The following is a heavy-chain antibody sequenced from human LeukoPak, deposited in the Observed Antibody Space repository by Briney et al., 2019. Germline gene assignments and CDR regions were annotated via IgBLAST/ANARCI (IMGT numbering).Heavy chain of an antibody. J-gene: IGHJ3*02. Sequence: PGGSLRLSCAASGFTFDDYIMHWVRQAPGKGLEWVSLVSWDGDTTYYADSVKGRFTISRDNAKNSLYLQMNSLRAEDTAVYYCASNAAALAHYDSSAGAFDIWGQGTMVTVSS. CDR3: ASNAAALAHYDSSAGAFDI. CDR1: GFTFDDYI. CDR2: VSWDGDTT. D-gene: IGHD3-22*01. V-gene: IGHV3-43*01.